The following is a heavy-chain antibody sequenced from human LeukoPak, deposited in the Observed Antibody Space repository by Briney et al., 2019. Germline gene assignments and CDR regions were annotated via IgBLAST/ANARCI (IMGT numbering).Heavy chain of an antibody. J-gene: IGHJ3*02. V-gene: IGHV3-74*01. CDR3: AKGAEDYGGSPDATIRRPFAI. CDR2: ICPGGTIT. D-gene: IGHD4-23*01. CDR1: GFTFSNYC. Sequence: GGSLRLSCTASGFTFSNYCMHWVRQTPGKGLIWVSRICPGGTITNYADSVKGRFTISRDNSKNTLYLQMNSLRAEDTAVYYCAKGAEDYGGSPDATIRRPFAIWGQGTMVTVST.